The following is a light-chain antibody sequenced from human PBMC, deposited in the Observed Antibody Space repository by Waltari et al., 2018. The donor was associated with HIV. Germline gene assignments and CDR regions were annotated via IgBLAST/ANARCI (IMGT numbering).Light chain of an antibody. V-gene: IGLV2-14*03. J-gene: IGLJ1*01. CDR1: SSDVGGYNS. Sequence: QSALTQPASVSGSPGQSITISCTGTSSDVGGYNSVSWYQLHPGKAPKLIIYAVINRPSGFANRFSGSQSDNTASLTSSGLQAEDEADYYCSSYTSTSTVYVFGTGTEVTVL. CDR3: SSYTSTSTVYV. CDR2: AVI.